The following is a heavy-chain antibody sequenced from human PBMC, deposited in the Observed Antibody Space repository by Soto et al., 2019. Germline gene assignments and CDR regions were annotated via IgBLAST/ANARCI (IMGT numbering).Heavy chain of an antibody. Sequence: QVQLVQSGAEVKKPGASVKVSCKASGYTFTSYAMHWVHQAPGQRLEWMGWINAGNGNTKYSQKFQGRVTITRDTSARTAYMEHSSLISEYTAWSYWASGSRDGWLICWGQGNPLTVGS. CDR2: INAGNGNT. CDR3: ASGSRDGWLIC. D-gene: IGHD3-10*01. CDR1: GYTFTSYA. J-gene: IGHJ4*02. V-gene: IGHV1-3*01.